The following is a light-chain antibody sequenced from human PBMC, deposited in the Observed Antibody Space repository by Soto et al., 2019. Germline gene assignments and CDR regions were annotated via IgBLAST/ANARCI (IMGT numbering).Light chain of an antibody. CDR3: QQRSNWRMYT. V-gene: IGKV3-11*01. J-gene: IGKJ2*01. CDR2: DAS. CDR1: QSVSSY. Sequence: EIVLTQSPATLSLSPGERATLSCRASQSVSSYLAWYQQKPGQAPRLLIYDASNRATGIPARFSGSGSGTDFTLTISILEPEDFAVYYCQQRSNWRMYTFGQGTKLEIK.